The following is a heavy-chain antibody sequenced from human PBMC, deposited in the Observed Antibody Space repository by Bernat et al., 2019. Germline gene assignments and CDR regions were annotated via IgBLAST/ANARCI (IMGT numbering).Heavy chain of an antibody. J-gene: IGHJ4*02. CDR2: ISSSSSYT. CDR1: GFIFSDYY. D-gene: IGHD3-10*01. CDR3: ARRSWGWFGESLDY. Sequence: QVQLVESGGGLVKPGGSLRLSCAASGFIFSDYYMSWIRQAPGKGLEWVSYISSSSSYTNYADSVKGRFTISRDNAKNSLYLQMNSLRAEDTAVYYCARRSWGWFGESLDYWGQGPLFTVSS. V-gene: IGHV3-11*05.